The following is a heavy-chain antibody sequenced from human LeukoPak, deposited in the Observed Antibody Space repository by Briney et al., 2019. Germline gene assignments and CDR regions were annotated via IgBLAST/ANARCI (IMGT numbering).Heavy chain of an antibody. J-gene: IGHJ3*02. D-gene: IGHD3-3*01. CDR1: GGSISSGFYS. CDR3: ATDKRYYVTSYYDSHSPDAFDI. V-gene: IGHV4-30-4*07. CDR2: IYYDGST. Sequence: PSQTLSLTCAVSGGSISSGFYSWSWIRQPPGKGLEWIGYIYYDGSTYYNPSLKSRVTISVDTSKNQFSLNLSSVTAADTAVYYCATDKRYYVTSYYDSHSPDAFDIWGQGTMVTVSS.